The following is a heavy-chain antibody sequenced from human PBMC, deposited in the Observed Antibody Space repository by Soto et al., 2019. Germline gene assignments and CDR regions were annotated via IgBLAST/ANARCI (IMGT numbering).Heavy chain of an antibody. J-gene: IGHJ6*02. D-gene: IGHD3-22*01. CDR1: GGSFSGYY. Sequence: SETLSLTCAVYGGSFSGYYWSWIRQPPGKGLEWIGEINHSGSTNYNPSLKSRVTISVDTSKNQFSLKLSSMTAADTAVYYCARAYYYDSSGYYMDVWGQGTTVTVSS. V-gene: IGHV4-34*01. CDR2: INHSGST. CDR3: ARAYYYDSSGYYMDV.